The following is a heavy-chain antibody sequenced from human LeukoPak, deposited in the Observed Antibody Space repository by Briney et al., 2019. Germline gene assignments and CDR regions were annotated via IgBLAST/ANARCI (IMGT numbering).Heavy chain of an antibody. CDR2: IYYSGST. CDR1: GGSFSTYY. CDR3: AGDHIAVAGNAAFDT. V-gene: IGHV4-59*01. D-gene: IGHD6-19*01. Sequence: SETLSLTCTVSGGSFSTYYWSWIRQPPGKGLEWIGYIYYSGSTDYNPSLKSRVTMSLDTSKNQFSLKLSSVTAADTAVYYCAGDHIAVAGNAAFDTWGQGTMVTVSS. J-gene: IGHJ3*02.